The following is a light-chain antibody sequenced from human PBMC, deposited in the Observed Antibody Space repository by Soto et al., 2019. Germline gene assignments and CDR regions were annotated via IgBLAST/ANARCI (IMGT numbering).Light chain of an antibody. CDR2: AAS. J-gene: IGKJ1*01. CDR1: QTVSSSS. V-gene: IGKV3-20*01. Sequence: EIVLTQSPGTLSLSPGERATLLCRASQTVSSSSLAWYQQRPGQAPKLLIYAASSRATGIPDRFSGSGCGTDFILTISRLDPEDFAVYYCQQYGTSPVTFGQGTKVEIK. CDR3: QQYGTSPVT.